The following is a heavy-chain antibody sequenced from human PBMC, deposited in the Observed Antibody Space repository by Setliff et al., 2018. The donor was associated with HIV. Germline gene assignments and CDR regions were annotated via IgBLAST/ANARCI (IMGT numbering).Heavy chain of an antibody. Sequence: GASVKVSCKASGYSFSNYDTNWMRQAPGQGLEWMGYINTNTGNPTYAQGFTGRFVFSVDTSVSTAYLQITSLKAEDTAVYYCARGASSSAVYYYYYYMDVWGKGTTVTVSS. CDR3: ARGASSSAVYYYYYYMDV. CDR1: GYSFSNYD. J-gene: IGHJ6*03. D-gene: IGHD6-6*01. V-gene: IGHV7-4-1*02. CDR2: INTNTGNP.